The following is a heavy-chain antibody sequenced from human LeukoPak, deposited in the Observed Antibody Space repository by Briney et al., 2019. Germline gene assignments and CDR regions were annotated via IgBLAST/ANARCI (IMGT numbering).Heavy chain of an antibody. CDR2: IYYSGST. CDR1: GGSISCYY. D-gene: IGHD2-21*01. J-gene: IGHJ3*02. Sequence: SETLSLTCTVSGGSISCYYWSWIRQPPGKGLEWIGYIYYSGSTNYNPSLKSRVTISVDTSKNQFSLKLSSVTAADTAVYYCARVRRVYCGGDCYHNAFDIWGQGTMVTVSS. V-gene: IGHV4-59*01. CDR3: ARVRRVYCGGDCYHNAFDI.